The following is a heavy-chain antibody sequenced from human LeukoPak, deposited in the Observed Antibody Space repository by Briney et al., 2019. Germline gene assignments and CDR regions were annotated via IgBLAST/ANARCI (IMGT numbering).Heavy chain of an antibody. D-gene: IGHD6-13*01. J-gene: IGHJ4*02. CDR1: GGSFSGYY. CDR2: INHSGST. Sequence: SETLSLTCAVYGGSFSGYYWSWIRQPPGKGLEWIGEINHSGSTNYNPSLKSRVTISVDTSKNQFYLKLSSVTAADTATYYCAREGRKSHSGYWGQGTLVTVAS. V-gene: IGHV4-34*01. CDR3: AREGRKSHSGY.